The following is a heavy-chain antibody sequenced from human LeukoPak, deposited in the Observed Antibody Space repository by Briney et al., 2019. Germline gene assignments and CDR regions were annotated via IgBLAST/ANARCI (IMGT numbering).Heavy chain of an antibody. V-gene: IGHV3-7*01. CDR2: IKKDGSEK. CDR1: GFTFSSYW. Sequence: GGSLTLSCAASGFTFSSYWMMWVRQAPGKGREVVPNIKKDGSEKYYVNSVKGRFTISGDNAKNSLNLQMNSLRAEDRAVYYCAGGRDVYRYWGQGTLVTVSS. J-gene: IGHJ4*02. D-gene: IGHD5-24*01. CDR3: AGGRDVYRY.